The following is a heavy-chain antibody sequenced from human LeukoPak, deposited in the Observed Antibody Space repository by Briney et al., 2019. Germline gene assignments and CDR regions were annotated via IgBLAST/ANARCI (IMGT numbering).Heavy chain of an antibody. Sequence: PGGSLRLSCAASGFTVSSNYMSWVRQAPGKGLEWVSVIYSGGSTYYADSVKGRFTISRDNSKNTLYLQMNSLRAEDTAVYYCASGEVQDDILTGPLDYWGQGTLVTVSS. V-gene: IGHV3-53*01. CDR2: IYSGGST. CDR3: ASGEVQDDILTGPLDY. CDR1: GFTVSSNY. J-gene: IGHJ4*02. D-gene: IGHD3-9*01.